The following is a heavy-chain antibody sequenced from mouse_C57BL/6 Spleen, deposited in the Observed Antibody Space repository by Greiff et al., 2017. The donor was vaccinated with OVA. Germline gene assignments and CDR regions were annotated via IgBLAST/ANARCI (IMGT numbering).Heavy chain of an antibody. V-gene: IGHV1-82*01. CDR1: GYAFSSSW. Sequence: VKLQESGPELVKPGASVKISCKASGYAFSSSWMNWVKQRPGKGLEWIGRIYPGDGDTNYNGKFKGKATLTADKSSSTAYMQLSSLTSEDSAVYFCARSGLIYRGFAYWGQGTLVTVSA. D-gene: IGHD2-1*01. CDR3: ARSGLIYRGFAY. J-gene: IGHJ3*01. CDR2: IYPGDGDT.